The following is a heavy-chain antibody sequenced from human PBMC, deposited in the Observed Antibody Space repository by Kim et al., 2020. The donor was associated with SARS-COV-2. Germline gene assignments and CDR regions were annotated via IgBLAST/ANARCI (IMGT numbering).Heavy chain of an antibody. CDR2: ISWNSGSL. CDR1: GFTFDDYA. J-gene: IGHJ4*02. D-gene: IGHD4-17*01. CDR3: AKDXXPGYGDXXXY. Sequence: GGSLRLSCAASGFTFDDYAMHWVRQAPGKGLEWVSGISWNSGSLGYADSVKGRFTISRDNAKNSLYLQMNSLRAEDTALYYCAKDXXPGYGDXXXYWGQGXLVXVSS. V-gene: IGHV3-9*01.